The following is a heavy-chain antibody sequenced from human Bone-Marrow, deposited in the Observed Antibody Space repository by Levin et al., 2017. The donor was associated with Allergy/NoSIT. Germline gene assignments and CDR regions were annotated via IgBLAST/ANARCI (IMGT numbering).Heavy chain of an antibody. Sequence: AGGSLRLSCAASGFTFSSYALHWVRQAPGKALEYVSAISATGSSTFYADSVKGRFRISRDNSDNTLYLQMGSLRPEDKAVYYCARGRCSSFGCYAGYMDVWGKGTTVTISS. D-gene: IGHD2-2*01. CDR1: GFTFSSYA. CDR2: ISATGSST. CDR3: ARGRCSSFGCYAGYMDV. V-gene: IGHV3-64*02. J-gene: IGHJ6*03.